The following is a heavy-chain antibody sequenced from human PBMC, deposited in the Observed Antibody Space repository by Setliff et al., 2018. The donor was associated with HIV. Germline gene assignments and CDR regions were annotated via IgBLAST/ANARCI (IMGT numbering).Heavy chain of an antibody. CDR2: INPSGDT. CDR3: ARNFGLSPSGKYYYYYGMDI. J-gene: IGHJ6*02. D-gene: IGHD3-10*01. CDR1: GYTFTSYH. Sequence: ASVKVSCKASGYTFTSYHMYWVRQAPGQGLEWMGAINPSGDTNYAQKFQGRVTMTRDTSINAAYMELRSLRSDDTAVYYCARNFGLSPSGKYYYYYGMDIWGQGTTVTVSS. V-gene: IGHV1-2*02.